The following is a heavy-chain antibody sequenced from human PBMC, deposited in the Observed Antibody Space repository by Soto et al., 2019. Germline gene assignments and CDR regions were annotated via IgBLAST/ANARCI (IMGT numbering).Heavy chain of an antibody. D-gene: IGHD6-13*01. J-gene: IGHJ6*02. CDR1: GFTFSSYG. CDR3: ARDIAAAGTSYYYYGMDV. V-gene: IGHV3-33*01. Sequence: QVQLVESGGGVVQPGRSLRLSCAASGFTFSSYGMHWVRQAPGKGLEWVAVIWYDGSNKYYEDSVKGRFTIYRNNSKNSLYLQINSLRAEDTSVYYCARDIAAAGTSYYYYGMDVWGQGTTVTVSS. CDR2: IWYDGSNK.